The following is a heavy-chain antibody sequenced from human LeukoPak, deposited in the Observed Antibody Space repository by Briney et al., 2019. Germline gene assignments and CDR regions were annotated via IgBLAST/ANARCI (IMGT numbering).Heavy chain of an antibody. D-gene: IGHD5-18*01. V-gene: IGHV3-7*01. J-gene: IGHJ4*02. CDR3: ARDTAMVYNY. Sequence: GGSLRLSCAASGFTFSSYWVSWVRQAPGKGLEWVANIKQDGSEKYYVDSVKGRFTISRDNAKNSLYLQMNSLRAEDTAVYYCARDTAMVYNYWGQGTLVTVSS. CDR1: GFTFSSYW. CDR2: IKQDGSEK.